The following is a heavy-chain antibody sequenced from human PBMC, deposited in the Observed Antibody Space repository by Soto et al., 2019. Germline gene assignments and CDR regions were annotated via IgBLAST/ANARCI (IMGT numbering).Heavy chain of an antibody. CDR1: GFTFSSYA. CDR2: ISYDGSSK. D-gene: IGHD2-15*01. V-gene: IGHV3-30-3*01. J-gene: IGHJ4*02. Sequence: GGSLRLSCAASGFTFSSYAMHWVRQAPGKGLEWVAVISYDGSSKYYADSVKGRFTISRDNSKNTLYLQMNSLRAEDTAVYYCARDRVFRCSGGSCYSLDYWGQGTLVTVSS. CDR3: ARDRVFRCSGGSCYSLDY.